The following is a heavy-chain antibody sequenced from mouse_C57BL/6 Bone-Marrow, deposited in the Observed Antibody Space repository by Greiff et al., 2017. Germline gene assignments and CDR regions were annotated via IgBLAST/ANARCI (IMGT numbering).Heavy chain of an antibody. J-gene: IGHJ2*01. Sequence: QVQLQQPGAELVKPGASMKLSCKASGYTFTSYWMHWVKQRPGQGLEWIGMIHPNSGSTNYNEKFKSKATLTVDKSSSTAYMQLSSLTSEDSAVYYCARGPYYSNYFDYWGQGTTLTVSS. V-gene: IGHV1-64*01. CDR3: ARGPYYSNYFDY. CDR2: IHPNSGST. D-gene: IGHD2-5*01. CDR1: GYTFTSYW.